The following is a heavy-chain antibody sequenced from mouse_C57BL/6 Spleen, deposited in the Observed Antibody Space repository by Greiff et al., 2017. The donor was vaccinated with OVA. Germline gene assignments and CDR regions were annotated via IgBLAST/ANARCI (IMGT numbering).Heavy chain of an antibody. CDR1: GYTFTDHT. CDR3: ARWEDYDWYGDV. CDR2: IYPRDGST. V-gene: IGHV1-78*01. Sequence: VQGVESDAELVKPGASVKISCKVSGYTFTDHTIHWMKQRPEQGLEWIGYIYPRDGSTKYNEKFKGKATLTADKSSSTAYMQLNSLTTEDSAVDFCARWEDYDWYGDVWGTGTTVTVSS. D-gene: IGHD2-4*01. J-gene: IGHJ1*03.